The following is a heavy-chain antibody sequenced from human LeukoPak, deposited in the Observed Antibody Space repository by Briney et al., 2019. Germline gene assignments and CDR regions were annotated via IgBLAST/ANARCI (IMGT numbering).Heavy chain of an antibody. D-gene: IGHD3-22*01. Sequence: PSETLSLTCTVSGGSIGTYYWSWIRQSPGKGLEWIGYIYYSGSTNYNPSLKSRVTISVDTSKNQFSLKLSSVTAADTAVYYCARVTYYYDSSGYYFNYWGQGTLVTVSS. CDR1: GGSIGTYY. V-gene: IGHV4-59*12. J-gene: IGHJ4*02. CDR3: ARVTYYYDSSGYYFNY. CDR2: IYYSGST.